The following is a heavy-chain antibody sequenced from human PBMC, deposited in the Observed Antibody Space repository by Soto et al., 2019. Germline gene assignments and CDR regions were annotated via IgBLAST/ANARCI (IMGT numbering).Heavy chain of an antibody. D-gene: IGHD4-17*01. CDR2: IYYSGST. V-gene: IGHV4-59*01. CDR3: ARRYGASFDY. J-gene: IGHJ4*02. CDR1: GGSISSYY. Sequence: SETLSLTCTVSGGSISSYYLSWIRQPPGKGLEWIGYIYYSGSTNYNPSLKSRVTISVGTSKNQFSLKLSSVTAADTAVYYCARRYGASFDYWGQGTLVTVSS.